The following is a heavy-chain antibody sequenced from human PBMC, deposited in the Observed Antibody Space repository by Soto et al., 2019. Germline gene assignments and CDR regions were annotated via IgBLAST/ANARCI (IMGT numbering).Heavy chain of an antibody. D-gene: IGHD2-15*01. V-gene: IGHV4-31*03. CDR3: ARDRGGGSPWYC. J-gene: IGHJ4*02. CDR1: GGSISSGGYY. CDR2: IYNGGST. Sequence: QVQLQESGPGLVKPSQTLSLTCTVSGGSISSGGYYWRRIRQHPVKGLECIGYIYNGGSTYYNPSLKSRVTISVDTSKNQFSLKLSYVTAADTAVYYCARDRGGGSPWYCWGQGTLVTVSS.